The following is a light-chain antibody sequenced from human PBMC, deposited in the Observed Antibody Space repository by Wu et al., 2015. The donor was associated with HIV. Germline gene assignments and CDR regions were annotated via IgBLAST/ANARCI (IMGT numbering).Light chain of an antibody. CDR1: QTVNRN. CDR3: QQYGRSPLT. J-gene: IGKJ4*01. CDR2: GAS. Sequence: ILLTQSPATLSVSPGERATLSCRASQTVNRNLAWYQQKPGQAPRLLIYGASSRATGIPDRFSGSGSGTDFTLTISRLEPEDFALYYCQQYGRSPLTFGGGPRWRSN. V-gene: IGKV3-20*01.